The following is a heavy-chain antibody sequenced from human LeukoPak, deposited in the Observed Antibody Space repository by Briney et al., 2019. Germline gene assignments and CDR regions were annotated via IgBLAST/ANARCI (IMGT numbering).Heavy chain of an antibody. J-gene: IGHJ4*02. D-gene: IGHD3-3*01. CDR2: ISYDGSNK. CDR1: GFTFSSYG. Sequence: PGGSLRLSCAASGFTFSSYGMHWVRQAPGKGLEWVAVISYDGSNKYYADSVKGRFTISRDNSKNTLYLQMNSLRAEDTAVYYCAKGTWSAYLGYFDYWGQGTLVTVSS. V-gene: IGHV3-30*18. CDR3: AKGTWSAYLGYFDY.